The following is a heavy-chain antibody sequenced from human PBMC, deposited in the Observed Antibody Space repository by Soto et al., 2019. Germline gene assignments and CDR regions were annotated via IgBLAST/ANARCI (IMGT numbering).Heavy chain of an antibody. J-gene: IGHJ4*02. V-gene: IGHV3-15*01. CDR1: GFTFSDAW. CDR2: IIPEGYGATT. Sequence: EVQLVDSGGDLVRPGGSLRLSCAASGFTFSDAWMSWVRQPPGKGLEWVGRIIPEGYGATTAYAAPAKGRIMISRDESKNTLYLQMNSLKTGDTAVYYCTTHPYNQIDSWGQGTLVTVSS. CDR3: TTHPYNQIDS. D-gene: IGHD1-1*01.